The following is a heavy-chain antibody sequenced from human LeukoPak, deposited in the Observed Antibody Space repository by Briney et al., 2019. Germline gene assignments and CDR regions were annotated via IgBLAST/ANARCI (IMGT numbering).Heavy chain of an antibody. CDR1: GYTFTSYD. Sequence: ASVKVSCKASGYTFTSYDINWVRQATGQGLEWMGWMNPNSGNTGYAQKFQGRVTMTRNTSISTAYMELSSLRSEDTAVYYCARAVSMDALEDYWGQGTLVTVSS. CDR2: MNPNSGNT. J-gene: IGHJ4*02. CDR3: ARAVSMDALEDY. V-gene: IGHV1-8*01. D-gene: IGHD3/OR15-3a*01.